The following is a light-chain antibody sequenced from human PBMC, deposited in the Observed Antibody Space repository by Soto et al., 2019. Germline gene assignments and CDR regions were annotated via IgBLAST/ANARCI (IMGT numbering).Light chain of an antibody. J-gene: IGLJ2*01. CDR2: EVT. V-gene: IGLV2-8*01. CDR1: SSDVGGYND. Sequence: QSVLTQPPSASGSPGQSVTISCTGTSSDVGGYNDVSWYQQHPGQAPKLMIYEVTKRPSGVPDRFSGSKSANTAPLTVSGLQAEDEADYYCSSYVGTNNTIFGGGTKLTVL. CDR3: SSYVGTNNTI.